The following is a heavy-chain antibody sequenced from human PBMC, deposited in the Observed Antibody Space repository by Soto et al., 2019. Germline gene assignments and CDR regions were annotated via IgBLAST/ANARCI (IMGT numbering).Heavy chain of an antibody. D-gene: IGHD6-13*01. V-gene: IGHV4-34*01. J-gene: IGHJ5*02. CDR3: ARGGPSSDSSWYYYNKVGKDWFDP. CDR2: INHSGST. CDR1: GGSFSGYY. Sequence: PSETLSLTCAVYGGSFSGYYWSWIRQPPGKGLEWIGEINHSGSTNYNPSLKSRVTISVDTSKNQFSLKLSSVTAADTAVYYCARGGPSSDSSWYYYNKVGKDWFDPWGQGTLVTVSS.